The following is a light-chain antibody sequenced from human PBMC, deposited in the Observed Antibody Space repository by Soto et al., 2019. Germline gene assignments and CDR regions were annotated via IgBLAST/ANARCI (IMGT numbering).Light chain of an antibody. CDR1: QSITIW. Sequence: DIQMTQSPSTLSASAGDRVTITCRASQSITIWLAWYQQKPGKAPKLLIYDASTLVSGVPSRFSGSGSGTEFTLTIRSLQPNDFATYYCQQFHSFPVTFGQGTRLEIK. V-gene: IGKV1-5*01. CDR2: DAS. J-gene: IGKJ5*01. CDR3: QQFHSFPVT.